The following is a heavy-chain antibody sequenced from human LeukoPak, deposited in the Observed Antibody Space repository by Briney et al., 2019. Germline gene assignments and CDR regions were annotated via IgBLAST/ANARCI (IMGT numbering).Heavy chain of an antibody. V-gene: IGHV5-51*01. CDR2: IFRGDSNI. Sequence: GESLKISCKGSGYNFNSYWIGWVRQMPGKGLEWMGIIFRGDSNIRYSPSFQGQVTMSVDKSINTAYLQWSSLKASDTAMYYCARHRGDYGVNWDVFDIGGQGTMVTVSS. J-gene: IGHJ3*02. CDR1: GYNFNSYW. CDR3: ARHRGDYGVNWDVFDI. D-gene: IGHD4-23*01.